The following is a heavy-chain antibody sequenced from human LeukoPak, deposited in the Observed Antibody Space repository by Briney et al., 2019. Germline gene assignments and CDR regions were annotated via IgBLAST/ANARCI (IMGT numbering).Heavy chain of an antibody. J-gene: IGHJ4*02. V-gene: IGHV4-59*08. D-gene: IGHD1-26*01. CDR1: GGSISSYY. CDR3: ARHAGNSGSDYGVDY. CDR2: IYNGGST. Sequence: SETLSLTCTVSGGSISSYYWSWIRQPPGKGLEWLGYIYNGGSTNNKPSFKSRVTISVETSKTQFSLRLSSVAAADTAVYYGARHAGNSGSDYGVDYWGQGTLVTVSS.